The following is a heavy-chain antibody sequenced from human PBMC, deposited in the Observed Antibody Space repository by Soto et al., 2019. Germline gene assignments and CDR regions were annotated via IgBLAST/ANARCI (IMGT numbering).Heavy chain of an antibody. CDR1: GATFSGNF. CDR2: INPDNGDT. D-gene: IGHD3-10*01. V-gene: IGHV1-2*02. J-gene: IGHJ4*02. CDR3: TRDRSGANLQY. Sequence: QVKLVQSGAEVREPGASVKVSCKPSGATFSGNFFHWVRQAPGQGLERMGWINPDNGDTNYAQKFQYRVTMTRDTSISTAYIVLSRLISYYPAVYFCTRDRSGANLQYWGQGTLVTVSS.